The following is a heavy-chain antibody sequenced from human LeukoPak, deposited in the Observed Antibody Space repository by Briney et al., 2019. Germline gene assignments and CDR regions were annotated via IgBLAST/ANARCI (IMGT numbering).Heavy chain of an antibody. CDR3: AKGHPNYYDNSGYDY. D-gene: IGHD3-22*01. CDR2: VSGTGETT. J-gene: IGHJ4*02. CDR1: GFPLGSYA. V-gene: IGHV3-23*01. Sequence: TGGSLRLSCAACGFPLGSYAMSGVRQAPGKGREGGSTVSGTGETTYYADSVKGRFNISRDNSKNTLYLQMNSLRPDDTAIYYCAKGHPNYYDNSGYDYWGQGTLVTVSS.